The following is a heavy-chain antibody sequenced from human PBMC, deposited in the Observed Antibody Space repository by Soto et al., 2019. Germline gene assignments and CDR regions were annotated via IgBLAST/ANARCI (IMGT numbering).Heavy chain of an antibody. CDR1: GGSISSYY. CDR2: IYYSGST. J-gene: IGHJ5*02. Sequence: QVQLQESGPGLVKPSETLSLTCTVSGGSISSYYWSWIRQPPGKGLEWIGCIYYSGSTNYNPSLDTRVTISLDTSKNLSSLKLSAVTTADTAVNYCARHSYDLPTSVNWCHPRAEGTLVTVSS. D-gene: IGHD3-3*01. CDR3: ARHSYDLPTSVNWCHP. V-gene: IGHV4-59*08.